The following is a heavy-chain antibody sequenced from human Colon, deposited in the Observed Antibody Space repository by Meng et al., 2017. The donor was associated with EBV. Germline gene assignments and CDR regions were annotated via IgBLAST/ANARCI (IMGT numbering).Heavy chain of an antibody. CDR2: IYYSGST. CDR3: ARTNYGDYNWFDP. Sequence: QVQLQESGPGLVKPSQXLSLTCTVSGGSISSGGFYWCWIRQHPGKGLEWIGYIYYSGSTYYNPSLRSRVAISIDTSKNQFSLKLTSVTAADTAVYFCARTNYGDYNWFDPWGQGTLVTVSS. D-gene: IGHD4-17*01. V-gene: IGHV4-31*03. J-gene: IGHJ5*02. CDR1: GGSISSGGFY.